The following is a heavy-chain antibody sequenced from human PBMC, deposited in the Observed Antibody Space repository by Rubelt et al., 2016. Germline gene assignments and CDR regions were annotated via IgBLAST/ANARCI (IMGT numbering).Heavy chain of an antibody. D-gene: IGHD3-10*01. CDR3: AGVGFYYDSGSYVD. J-gene: IGHJ4*02. V-gene: IGHV1-46*01. Sequence: QVQLVQSGAEVKKPGASVKVSCKVSGYTLTELSMHWVRQAPGQGLEWMGIINPSGGSTTYAQKFQGRVTMTRDTSTSTVYMDLSSLRCDDTAVYYCAGVGFYYDSGSYVDWGQGTLVTVSS. CDR1: GYTLTELS. CDR2: INPSGGST.